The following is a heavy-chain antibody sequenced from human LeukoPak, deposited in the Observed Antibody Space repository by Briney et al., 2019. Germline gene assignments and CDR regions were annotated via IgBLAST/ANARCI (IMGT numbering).Heavy chain of an antibody. J-gene: IGHJ3*02. Sequence: PGGSLRLSCVASGFTFSSYAMSWVRQAPGKGLEWVSLMGGSGTSTYYADSVKGRFTISRDNSKNTLYLQMNSLRAEDTAVYYCAKRIVVSDAFDIWGQGTMVTVSS. CDR1: GFTFSSYA. V-gene: IGHV3-23*01. CDR3: AKRIVVSDAFDI. D-gene: IGHD3-22*01. CDR2: MGGSGTST.